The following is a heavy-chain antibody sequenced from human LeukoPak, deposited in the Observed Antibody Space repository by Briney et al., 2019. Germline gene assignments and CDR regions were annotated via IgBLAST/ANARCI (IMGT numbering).Heavy chain of an antibody. D-gene: IGHD1-14*01. CDR2: ISSSSSYI. J-gene: IGHJ4*02. CDR3: ARDARTGPYEFYFDY. Sequence: GGSLRLSCAASGLTFSSYSMNWVRQAPGKGLEWVSSISSSSSYIYYADSVKGRFTISRDNAKNSLYLQMNSLRAEDTAVYYCARDARTGPYEFYFDYWGQGTLVTVSS. V-gene: IGHV3-21*01. CDR1: GLTFSSYS.